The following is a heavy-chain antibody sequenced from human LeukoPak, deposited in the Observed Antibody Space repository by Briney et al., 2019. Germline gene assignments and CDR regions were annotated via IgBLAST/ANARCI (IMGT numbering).Heavy chain of an antibody. CDR2: INSDGGIT. V-gene: IGHV3-74*03. D-gene: IGHD3-16*01. Sequence: GGSLRLSCAVSGFTFSIHWMYWVRQAPGKGLVFVSRINSDGGITKYADSVKGRFTIARDNAKNSLFLQMISLRVEDTAVYYCTRDRAYKTFDYWGQGALVTVSS. CDR3: TRDRAYKTFDY. J-gene: IGHJ4*02. CDR1: GFTFSIHW.